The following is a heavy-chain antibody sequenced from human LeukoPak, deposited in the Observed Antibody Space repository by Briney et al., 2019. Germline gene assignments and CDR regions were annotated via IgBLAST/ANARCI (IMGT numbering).Heavy chain of an antibody. J-gene: IGHJ4*02. CDR3: ARLIAVAGTFYYFDY. D-gene: IGHD6-19*01. CDR1: GGSISRYF. CDR2: ISSSGST. V-gene: IGHV4-59*08. Sequence: SETLSLTCTVSGGSISRYFWTWIRLPPTKGLEWIGYISSSGSTSYNPSLTGRVTMSIDTSKNHFSLKLSSVTAADTAMYYCARLIAVAGTFYYFDYWGQGTLVTVSS.